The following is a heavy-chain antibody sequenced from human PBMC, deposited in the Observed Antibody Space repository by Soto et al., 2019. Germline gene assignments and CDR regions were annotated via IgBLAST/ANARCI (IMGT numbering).Heavy chain of an antibody. J-gene: IGHJ6*02. D-gene: IGHD3-10*01. V-gene: IGHV3-23*01. Sequence: DVQLLESGGDLVQPGGALRLSCAASGFTFSSYAMSWVRQAPGKGLEWVSSVSAGGDMTYYSDSVKGRFTISRDNSNNALFMHMNGLRAEDTALYYCARGDRGGSGAPASYYYAGLDVWGQGTTVTVSS. CDR1: GFTFSSYA. CDR2: VSAGGDMT. CDR3: ARGDRGGSGAPASYYYAGLDV.